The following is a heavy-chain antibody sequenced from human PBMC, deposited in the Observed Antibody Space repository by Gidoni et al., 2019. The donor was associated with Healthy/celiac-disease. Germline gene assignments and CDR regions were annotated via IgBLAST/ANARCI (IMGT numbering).Heavy chain of an antibody. Sequence: QLQLQESGPGLVKPSQPLSLTCTLSGASISSGAYYWSWIRQHPGKGLEWIGYIHYSGSTYYNPSLKSRVTISVDTSKNQFSLKLSSVTAADTAVYYCARANYDFWSGYLFYFDYWGQGTLVTVSS. D-gene: IGHD3-3*01. J-gene: IGHJ4*02. CDR3: ARANYDFWSGYLFYFDY. CDR2: IHYSGST. V-gene: IGHV4-31*03. CDR1: GASISSGAYY.